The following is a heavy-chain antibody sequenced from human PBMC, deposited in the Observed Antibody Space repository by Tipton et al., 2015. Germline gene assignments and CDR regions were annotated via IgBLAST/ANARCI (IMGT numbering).Heavy chain of an antibody. D-gene: IGHD4-17*01. Sequence: QLVQSGAEVKKPGESLKISCKGSGYTFGHYWIAWVRQMPGKGLEWMGLIYPGDSDTKYSPSFQGRVGISADKSISTAYLQWTRLRASDTAMYYCARRQDDYGDYGYWGQGTLVTVSS. CDR3: ARRQDDYGDYGY. V-gene: IGHV5-51*01. J-gene: IGHJ4*02. CDR1: GYTFGHYW. CDR2: IYPGDSDT.